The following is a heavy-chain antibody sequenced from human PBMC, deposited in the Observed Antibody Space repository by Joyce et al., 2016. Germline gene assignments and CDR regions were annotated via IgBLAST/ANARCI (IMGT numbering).Heavy chain of an antibody. CDR2: IITILGIA. CDR3: ARDDIVVVPAASDYYYYYGMDV. CDR1: GGTFSSYT. J-gene: IGHJ6*02. V-gene: IGHV1-69*02. Sequence: QVQLVQSGAEVKKPGSSVKVSCKASGGTFSSYTISCVQQDPGQGLERMGRIITILGIANYAQKFKGRVTITADKSTSTAYMELSSLRSEDTAVYYCARDDIVVVPAASDYYYYYGMDVWGQGTTVTVSS. D-gene: IGHD2-2*01.